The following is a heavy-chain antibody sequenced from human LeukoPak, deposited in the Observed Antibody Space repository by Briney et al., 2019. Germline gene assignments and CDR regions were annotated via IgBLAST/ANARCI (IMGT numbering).Heavy chain of an antibody. CDR1: GDSVSSNSAA. V-gene: IGHV6-1*01. D-gene: IGHD3-10*01. J-gene: IGHJ5*02. CDR2: TYYRSKWYN. CDR3: ARGPVLLWFGELYNWFDP. Sequence: SQTLSLTCAISGDSVSSNSAAWNWIRQSPSRGLEWLGRTYYRSKWYNDYAVSVKSRITINPDTSKNQFSLQLNSVTPEYTAVYYCARGPVLLWFGELYNWFDPWGQGTLVTVSS.